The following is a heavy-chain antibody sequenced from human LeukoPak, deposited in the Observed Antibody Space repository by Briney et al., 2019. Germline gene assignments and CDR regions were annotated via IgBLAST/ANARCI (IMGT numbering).Heavy chain of an antibody. CDR2: LSPGDSGA. D-gene: IGHD3-10*01. V-gene: IGHV5-51*01. J-gene: IGHJ6*03. Sequence: GESLKISCKGSGYSLTNYWIGWVRQMPGKGLEWMGMLSPGDSGATYSPSFQGQVTISADKSISTAYLHWSSLKASDTAMYYCARLRGLLWFGELLSDAYMDVWGKGTTVTISS. CDR3: ARLRGLLWFGELLSDAYMDV. CDR1: GYSLTNYW.